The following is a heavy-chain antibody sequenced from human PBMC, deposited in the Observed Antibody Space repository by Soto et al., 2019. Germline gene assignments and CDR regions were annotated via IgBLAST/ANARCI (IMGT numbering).Heavy chain of an antibody. CDR3: ARTSAAGKYYYGMDV. J-gene: IGHJ6*02. CDR2: IYPGDSDT. D-gene: IGHD6-13*01. CDR1: GYSFTSYW. Sequence: GESLKISWKGSGYSFTSYWSDWVRQMPGKGLEWMGIIYPGDSDTRYSPSFQGQVTISADKSISTAYLQWSSLKASDTAMYYCARTSAAGKYYYGMDVWGQGTTVTVSS. V-gene: IGHV5-51*01.